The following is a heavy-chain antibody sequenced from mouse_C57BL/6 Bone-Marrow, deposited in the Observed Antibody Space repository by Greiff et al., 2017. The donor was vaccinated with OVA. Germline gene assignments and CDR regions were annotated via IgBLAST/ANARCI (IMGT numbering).Heavy chain of an antibody. D-gene: IGHD1-1*01. CDR3: ARLIYYGSSYDY. V-gene: IGHV1-50*01. CDR1: GYTFTSYW. J-gene: IGHJ2*01. Sequence: VQLQQSGAELVKPGASVKLSCKASGYTFTSYWMQWVKQRPGQGLEWIGEIDPSDSYTNYNQKFKGKATLTVDTSSSTAYMQLSSLTSEDSAVYYCARLIYYGSSYDYWGQGTTLTVSS. CDR2: IDPSDSYT.